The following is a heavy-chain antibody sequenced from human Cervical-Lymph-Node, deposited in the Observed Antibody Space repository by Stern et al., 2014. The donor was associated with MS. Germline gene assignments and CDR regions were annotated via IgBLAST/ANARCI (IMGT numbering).Heavy chain of an antibody. CDR1: VFRFRNYY. D-gene: IGHD3-10*01. J-gene: IGHJ4*02. V-gene: IGHV3-11*01. CDR3: VRADGSTDDY. CDR2: ISSCEDHI. Sequence: VQLVESGGGLVKPGGSLRLSCAASVFRFRNYYMSWIRQAPGKGLEWVAYISSCEDHITYADHLRGRLTISRDNAKNLMYLQMNSLRADDTAIYYCVRADGSTDDYWGQGTLVTVSS.